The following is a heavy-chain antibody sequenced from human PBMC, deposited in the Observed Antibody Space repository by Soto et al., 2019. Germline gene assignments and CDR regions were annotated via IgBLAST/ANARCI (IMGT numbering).Heavy chain of an antibody. V-gene: IGHV4-59*08. CDR3: ARQGFGPLHGLVDV. J-gene: IGHJ6*02. D-gene: IGHD3-10*01. CDR2: VHDSWGS. Sequence: QVPLQESGPGLVKPSETLSLSCTVSGGSISNYYWSWFRQTPGKGLEWIGYVHDSWGSNYNPSLKSRLAISLDTSKSQFSLKLTSVTATDTAVYYCARQGFGPLHGLVDVWGQGTTVTVSS. CDR1: GGSISNYY.